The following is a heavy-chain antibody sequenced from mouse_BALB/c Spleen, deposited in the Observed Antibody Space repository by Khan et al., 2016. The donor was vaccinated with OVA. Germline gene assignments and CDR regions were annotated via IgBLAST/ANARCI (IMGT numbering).Heavy chain of an antibody. J-gene: IGHJ2*01. CDR2: ISYSGDT. Sequence: EVQLQESGPGLVKPSQSLSLTCTVTGYSITSDYAWNWIRQFPGNKLEWMGYISYSGDTAYNPSLKSRISIIRDPSKNQFFLQLNSVTTEDTATYYWASMIHYHDGSSFEGDYFDYWGQGTTLTVSS. V-gene: IGHV3-2*02. D-gene: IGHD1-1*02. CDR3: ASMIHYHDGSSFEGDYFDY. CDR1: GYSITSDYA.